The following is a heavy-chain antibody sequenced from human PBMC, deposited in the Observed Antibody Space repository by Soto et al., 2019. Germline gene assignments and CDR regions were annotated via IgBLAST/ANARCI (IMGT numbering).Heavy chain of an antibody. V-gene: IGHV4-39*01. Sequence: XTLSLPCTVSGGSLSSSSYYWGWIRQPPGKGLEWIGSIYYSGSTYYNPSLKSRVTISVDTSKNQFSLKLSSVTAADTAVYYCARHEGHDYGEYAYDYWGQGTLGTVPS. D-gene: IGHD4-17*01. J-gene: IGHJ4*02. CDR3: ARHEGHDYGEYAYDY. CDR1: GGSLSSSSYY. CDR2: IYYSGST.